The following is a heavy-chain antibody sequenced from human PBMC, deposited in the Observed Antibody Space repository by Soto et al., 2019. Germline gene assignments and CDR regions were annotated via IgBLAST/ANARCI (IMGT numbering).Heavy chain of an antibody. CDR1: GYTFTSYY. J-gene: IGHJ4*02. Sequence: QVQLVQSGAEVKKPGASVKVSCKASGYTFTSYYMHWVRQAPGQGLEWMGIINPSGGSTSYAQKFQGRVTMTRDTSTSTVYMELSSLRSEDTAVYYCARDQSDYYDSSGYYYFDYWGQGTLVTVSS. CDR2: INPSGGST. CDR3: ARDQSDYYDSSGYYYFDY. V-gene: IGHV1-46*01. D-gene: IGHD3-22*01.